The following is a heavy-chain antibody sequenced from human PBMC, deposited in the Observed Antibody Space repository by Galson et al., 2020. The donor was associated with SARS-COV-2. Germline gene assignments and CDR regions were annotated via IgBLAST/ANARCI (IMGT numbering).Heavy chain of an antibody. D-gene: IGHD3-3*01. V-gene: IGHV1-69*13. CDR1: GGTFSNYA. Sequence: SVKVSCKASGGTFSNYAISWVRQAPGHGLEWMGGIIPMFGTPNYAQKLQGRVTFTADESTSTAYMELRSLRSEDTAVYYCARDGKPLRFLEWADDWYFDLCGRGTLVTV. CDR2: IIPMFGTP. J-gene: IGHJ2*01. CDR3: ARDGKPLRFLEWADDWYFDL.